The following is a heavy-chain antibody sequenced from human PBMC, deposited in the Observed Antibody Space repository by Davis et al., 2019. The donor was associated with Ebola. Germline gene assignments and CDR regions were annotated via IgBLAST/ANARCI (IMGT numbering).Heavy chain of an antibody. Sequence: PSETLSLTCAISGDSVSGNSAAWNWIRQSPSRGLEWLGRTYYRSKWYNDYAVSVKSRITINPDTSKNQFSLQLNSVTPEDTAVYYCARAHRYSGFEYYYGMDVWGQGTTVTVSS. J-gene: IGHJ6*02. D-gene: IGHD5-12*01. V-gene: IGHV6-1*01. CDR3: ARAHRYSGFEYYYGMDV. CDR1: GDSVSGNSAA. CDR2: TYYRSKWYN.